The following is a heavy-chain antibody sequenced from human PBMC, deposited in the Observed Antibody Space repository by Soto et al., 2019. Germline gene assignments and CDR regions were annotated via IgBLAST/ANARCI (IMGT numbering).Heavy chain of an antibody. CDR3: AGLKFWSGSYYYGMDV. D-gene: IGHD3-3*01. Sequence: KVSCKAPGGTFSSYAISWVRQAPGQGLEWMGGIIPIFGTANYAQKFQGRVTITADESTSTAYMELSSLRSEDTAVYYCAGLKFWSGSYYYGMDVWGQGTTVTVSS. V-gene: IGHV1-69*01. J-gene: IGHJ6*02. CDR1: GGTFSSYA. CDR2: IIPIFGTA.